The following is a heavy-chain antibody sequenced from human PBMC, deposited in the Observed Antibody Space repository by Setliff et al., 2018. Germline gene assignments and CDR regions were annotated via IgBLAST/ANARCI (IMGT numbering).Heavy chain of an antibody. CDR3: SRLVRYCTTTTCQTLSGGEH. CDR2: ISAYNGNT. Sequence: GASVKVSCKASGYTFAHSGVTWVRQAPGQGLEWMGWISAYNGNTYYAQIFQGRVTMTTDTSTDTAYLDLRSLRSDDTAVYYCSRLVRYCTTTTCQTLSGGEHWGPGTLVTVSS. J-gene: IGHJ1*01. D-gene: IGHD2-8*01. CDR1: GYTFAHSG. V-gene: IGHV1-18*01.